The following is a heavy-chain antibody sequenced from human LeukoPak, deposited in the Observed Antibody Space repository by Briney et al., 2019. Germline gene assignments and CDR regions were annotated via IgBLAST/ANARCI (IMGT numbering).Heavy chain of an antibody. Sequence: ASVKVSCKASGYTFTGYYMHWVRQAPGQGLEWMGWINPNSRGTNYAQKFQCRVTMTRATSISTAYMELSRLRSYDTAVYYCARGDSSSWYRFDYWGQGTLVTVSS. CDR2: INPNSRGT. CDR3: ARGDSSSWYRFDY. CDR1: GYTFTGYY. V-gene: IGHV1-2*02. D-gene: IGHD6-13*01. J-gene: IGHJ4*02.